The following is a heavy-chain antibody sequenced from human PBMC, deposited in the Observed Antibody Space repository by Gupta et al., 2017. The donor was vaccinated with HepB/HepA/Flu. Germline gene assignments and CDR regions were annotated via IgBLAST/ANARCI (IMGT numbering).Heavy chain of an antibody. CDR2: ISYDGSEI. V-gene: IGHV3-30-3*01. Sequence: QVQLVESGGGVVQPGRSLRLSCAASGFTFGSYAMHWVRQAPGKGLEWGAVISYDGSEIYYADSVKGRFTISRDNFKNTLDLEINSLRVEDTAVYYCARDPNHIVVLTAIDYWGQGTLVTVSS. CDR3: ARDPNHIVVLTAIDY. D-gene: IGHD2-21*02. CDR1: GFTFGSYA. J-gene: IGHJ4*02.